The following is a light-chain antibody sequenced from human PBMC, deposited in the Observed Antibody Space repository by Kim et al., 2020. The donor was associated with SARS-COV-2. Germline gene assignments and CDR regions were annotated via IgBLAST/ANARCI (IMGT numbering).Light chain of an antibody. J-gene: IGLJ3*02. CDR2: KDS. V-gene: IGLV3-25*03. Sequence: SYELTQPPSVSVSPGQTARITCSGDALPKQYAYWYQQKPGQAPVLVLYKDSERPSGIPERFSGSSSGTTVTLTISGVQAEDEADYYCQSADSSGTLGVFGGGTKLTVL. CDR1: ALPKQY. CDR3: QSADSSGTLGV.